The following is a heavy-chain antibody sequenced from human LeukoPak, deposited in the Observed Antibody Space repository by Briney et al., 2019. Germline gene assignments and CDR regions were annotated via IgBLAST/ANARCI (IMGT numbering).Heavy chain of an antibody. J-gene: IGHJ4*02. Sequence: ASVKVSCKASGYTFTDYYMHWVRQAPGQGLEWMGWINPNSGGTDYAQKFQGRVTMTRDTSISTAYMELSRLRSDDTAVYYCARDKSGTTQGDFDYWGQGTLVTVSS. CDR3: ARDKSGTTQGDFDY. V-gene: IGHV1-2*02. CDR2: INPNSGGT. CDR1: GYTFTDYY. D-gene: IGHD1-1*01.